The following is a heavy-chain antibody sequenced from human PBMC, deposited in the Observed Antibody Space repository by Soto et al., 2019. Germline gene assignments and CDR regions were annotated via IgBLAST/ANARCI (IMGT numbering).Heavy chain of an antibody. CDR3: ARDRGGYGVFAY. J-gene: IGHJ4*02. V-gene: IGHV4-31*03. CDR1: AGSISSGGYY. Sequence: QVQLQESGPGLVKPSQTLSLTCSVSAGSISSGGYYWNWIRQPPGKGLEWIGYIYHRGGTYSSPSLRSRVTISVDTSKNQFSLKLTAVTAADTAVYYCARDRGGYGVFAYWGQGTLVTVSS. CDR2: IYHRGGT. D-gene: IGHD5-12*01.